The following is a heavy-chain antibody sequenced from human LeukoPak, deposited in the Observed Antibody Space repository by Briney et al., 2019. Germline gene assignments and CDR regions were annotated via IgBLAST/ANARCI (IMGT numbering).Heavy chain of an antibody. CDR1: GGSISSSSYY. Sequence: SSETLSLTCTVSGGSISSSSYYWGWIRQPPGKGLEWIGSIYYSGSTYYNPSLKSRVTISVDTSKNQFSLKLSSVTAEDTAVYYCARVTKWGYGIDYWGQGTLVTVSS. J-gene: IGHJ4*02. V-gene: IGHV4-39*07. D-gene: IGHD1-14*01. CDR3: ARVTKWGYGIDY. CDR2: IYYSGST.